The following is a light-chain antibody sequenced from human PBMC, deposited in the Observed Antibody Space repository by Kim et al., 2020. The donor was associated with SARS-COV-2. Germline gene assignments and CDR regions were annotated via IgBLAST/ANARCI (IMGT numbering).Light chain of an antibody. CDR1: QSVSSY. CDR3: QQRSNWPPRYT. V-gene: IGKV3-11*01. CDR2: DAS. J-gene: IGKJ2*01. Sequence: SPGERATLSCRASQSVSSYLACYQQKPGQAPGLLIYDASNRATGIPARFSGSGSGTDFTLTISSLEPEDFAVYYCQQRSNWPPRYTFGQGTKLEI.